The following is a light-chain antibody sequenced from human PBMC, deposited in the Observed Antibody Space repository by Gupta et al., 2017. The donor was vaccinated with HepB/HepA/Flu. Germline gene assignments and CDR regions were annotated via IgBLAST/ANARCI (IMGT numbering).Light chain of an antibody. CDR3: QSDDNSRSAVV. J-gene: IGLJ2*01. V-gene: IGLV1-40*01. CDR1: SSNIGASYD. CDR2: GNK. Sequence: QSVLPQPPSVSGAPGQRVTISCTGSSSNIGASYDVHWYQQLPGTAPKLPSDGNKSRRSGVPDRFSGSKSGTSASLTITGLQAEDEADYYCQSDDNSRSAVVFGGGTKLTVL.